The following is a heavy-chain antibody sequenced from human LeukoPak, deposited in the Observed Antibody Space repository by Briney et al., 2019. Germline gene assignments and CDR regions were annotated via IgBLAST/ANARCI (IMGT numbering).Heavy chain of an antibody. Sequence: GGSLRLSCAASGFAVSSNYMSWVRQAPGKGLEWVSVLYGGGGSYYADSAKGRFIIFRDNSKNMLYLQMNSLRAEDTAVYYCAMATMPPWFDYWGQGTLVTVSS. D-gene: IGHD5-24*01. J-gene: IGHJ4*02. V-gene: IGHV3-53*01. CDR3: AMATMPPWFDY. CDR1: GFAVSSNY. CDR2: LYGGGGS.